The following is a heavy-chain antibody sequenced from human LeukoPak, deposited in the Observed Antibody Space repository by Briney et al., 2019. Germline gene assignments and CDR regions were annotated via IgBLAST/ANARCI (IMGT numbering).Heavy chain of an antibody. CDR3: AKDRQYYYGSEGSMDY. D-gene: IGHD3-10*01. CDR2: IRYDGSNK. Sequence: PGGSLRLSCAASGFTFSSYGMHWVRQAPGKGLEWVAFIRYDGSNKYYADSVKGRFTISRDNSKNTLYLQMNSLRAEDTAVYYCAKDRQYYYGSEGSMDYWGQGTLVTVSS. J-gene: IGHJ4*02. V-gene: IGHV3-30*02. CDR1: GFTFSSYG.